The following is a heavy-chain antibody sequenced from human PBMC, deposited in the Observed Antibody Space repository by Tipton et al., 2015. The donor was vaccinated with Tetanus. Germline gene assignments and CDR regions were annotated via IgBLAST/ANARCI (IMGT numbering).Heavy chain of an antibody. CDR2: ISGSGDRT. Sequence: GSLRLSCAASGFYFPVYAVSWVRQVPGKGLEWVSSISGSGDRTCYSDSVEGRFTISRDNSANRLFLQMNSLKADDTAVYYCARAFCNYNCHGGYFDYWGQGTLVTVSS. J-gene: IGHJ4*02. D-gene: IGHD2/OR15-2a*01. CDR1: GFYFPVYA. CDR3: ARAFCNYNCHGGYFDY. V-gene: IGHV3-23*01.